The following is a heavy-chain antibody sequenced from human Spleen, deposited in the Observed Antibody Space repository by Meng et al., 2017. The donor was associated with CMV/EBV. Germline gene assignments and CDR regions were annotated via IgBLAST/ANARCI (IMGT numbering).Heavy chain of an antibody. CDR1: GGSISSSSYY. J-gene: IGHJ4*02. D-gene: IGHD4-17*01. V-gene: IGHV4-39*07. Sequence: SETLSLTCTVSGGSISSSSYYWGWIRQPPGKGLEWIGSIYYSGTTYYNPSLKSRVTISVDTSKNQFSLKLSSVTAADTAVYYCARGLGDYDDYWGQGTLVTVSS. CDR3: ARGLGDYDDY. CDR2: IYYSGTT.